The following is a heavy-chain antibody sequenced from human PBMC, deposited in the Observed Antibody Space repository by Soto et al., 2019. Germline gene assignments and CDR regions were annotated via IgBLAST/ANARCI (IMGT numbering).Heavy chain of an antibody. CDR2: IYYSGST. CDR1: GGSISSYY. J-gene: IGHJ3*02. D-gene: IGHD2-2*01. Sequence: SQTPSLTCTVSGGSISSYYWSWIRQPPGKGLEWIGYIYYSGSTNYNPSLKSRVTISVDTSKNQFSLKLSSVTAADTAVYYCATSLGPHRDCSSTSCYSARGFVDAFDIWGQGTMVTVSS. V-gene: IGHV4-59*01. CDR3: ATSLGPHRDCSSTSCYSARGFVDAFDI.